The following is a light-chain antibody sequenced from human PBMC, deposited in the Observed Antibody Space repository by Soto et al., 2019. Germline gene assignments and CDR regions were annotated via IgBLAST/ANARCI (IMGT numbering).Light chain of an antibody. CDR2: RNN. V-gene: IGLV1-47*01. CDR1: SSNIGSNF. J-gene: IGLJ3*02. CDR3: AAWDDRLFGWL. Sequence: QAVVTQPPSASGTPGQRVTISCSGSSSNIGSNFVYWYQQFPGTAPKLLIYRNNQRPSGVPDRFSGSKSGTSASLAISGLQSEDEADYYCAAWDDRLFGWLFGGGTKLTVL.